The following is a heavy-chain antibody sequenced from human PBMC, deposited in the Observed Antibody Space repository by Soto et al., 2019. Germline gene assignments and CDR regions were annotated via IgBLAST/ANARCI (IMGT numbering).Heavy chain of an antibody. V-gene: IGHV3-23*01. CDR1: GSTFSSYA. D-gene: IGHD3-10*01. CDR2: ISGSGGST. J-gene: IGHJ4*02. CDR3: AKRLIYCSGHPKWYYFDY. Sequence: EVQLLESGGGLVQPGGSLRLSCVASGSTFSSYAMSWVRQAPGKGLEWVASISGSGGSTYSADSVKGRITISRDNSKNTLYLQMNSLRADDTAVYYCAKRLIYCSGHPKWYYFDYWGQGTLVTVSS.